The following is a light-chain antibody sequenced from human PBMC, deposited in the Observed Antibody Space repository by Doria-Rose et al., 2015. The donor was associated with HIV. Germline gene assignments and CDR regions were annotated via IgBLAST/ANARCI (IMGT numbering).Light chain of an antibody. CDR2: DGS. Sequence: EIVVTQSPGTLSLSPGERATLSCRASQSFSSTYLAWYQQKPGQAPSLLIYDGSTRATGIPGRFSASGSGTDFTLTINRLEPEDFALYYCHQYGTSWTFGQGTKVEI. CDR1: QSFSSTY. CDR3: HQYGTSWT. J-gene: IGKJ1*01. V-gene: IGKV3-20*01.